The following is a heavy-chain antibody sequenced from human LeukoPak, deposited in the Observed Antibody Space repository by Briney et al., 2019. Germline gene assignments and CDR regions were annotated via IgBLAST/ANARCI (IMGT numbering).Heavy chain of an antibody. Sequence: PSETLSLTCTVSGYSISSGYYWGWIRPPPGKGLEWIGSIYYSGSTYYNPSLKSRVTISVDTSKNQFSLKLSSVTAADTAVYYCARGGQPYYYYYMDVWGKGTTVTVSS. CDR3: ARGGQPYYYYYMDV. CDR2: IYYSGST. J-gene: IGHJ6*03. CDR1: GYSISSGYY. V-gene: IGHV4-38-2*02.